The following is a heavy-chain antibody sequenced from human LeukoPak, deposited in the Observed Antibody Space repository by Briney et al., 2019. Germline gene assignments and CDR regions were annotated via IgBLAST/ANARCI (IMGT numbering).Heavy chain of an antibody. D-gene: IGHD3-9*01. CDR1: GGSISSYY. CDR3: ARGGDILTGYDHFDY. V-gene: IGHV4-59*01. CDR2: IYYSGST. J-gene: IGHJ4*02. Sequence: SETLSLTCTVSGGSISSYYWSWIRQPSGKGLEWIGYIYYSGSTNYNPSLKSRVTISVDTSKNQFSLKLSSVTAADTAVYYCARGGDILTGYDHFDYWGQGTLVTVSS.